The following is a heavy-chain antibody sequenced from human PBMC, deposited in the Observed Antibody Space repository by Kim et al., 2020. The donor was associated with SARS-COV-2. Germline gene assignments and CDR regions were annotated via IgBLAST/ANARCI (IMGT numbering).Heavy chain of an antibody. Sequence: NTHYNPSLKSRVTLSVGTSKNQFSLKLSSVTAADTAMYYCARETRDWYFDLWGRGTLVTVSS. J-gene: IGHJ2*01. CDR2: NT. CDR3: ARETRDWYFDL. V-gene: IGHV4-34*01.